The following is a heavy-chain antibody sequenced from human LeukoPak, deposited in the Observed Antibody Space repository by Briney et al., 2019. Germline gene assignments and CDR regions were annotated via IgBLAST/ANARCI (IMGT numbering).Heavy chain of an antibody. CDR2: INPHSGGT. J-gene: IGHJ4*02. Sequence: ASVKVSCKASGYTFTAYSLLWVRQAPGQGLEWMGWINPHSGGTIYAQKFQGRVTMTRDTSISTAYMELSGLRSDDTAVYYCAKEGPYQLGDRDFWGQGTLVTVSS. CDR1: GYTFTAYS. CDR3: AKEGPYQLGDRDF. D-gene: IGHD2-2*01. V-gene: IGHV1-2*02.